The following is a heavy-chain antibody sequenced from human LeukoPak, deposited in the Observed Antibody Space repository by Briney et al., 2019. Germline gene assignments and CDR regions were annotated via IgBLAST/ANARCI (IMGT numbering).Heavy chain of an antibody. J-gene: IGHJ4*02. CDR3: ARHDGRGSGWSGVHDY. V-gene: IGHV4-39*01. D-gene: IGHD6-19*01. CDR2: IYYSGST. CDR1: GGPISSSSYY. Sequence: SETLSLTCTVSGGPISSSSYYWGWIRQPPGKGLEWIGSIYYSGSTYYNPSLKSRVTISVDTSKNQFSLKLSSVTAADTAVYYCARHDGRGSGWSGVHDYWGQGTLVTVSS.